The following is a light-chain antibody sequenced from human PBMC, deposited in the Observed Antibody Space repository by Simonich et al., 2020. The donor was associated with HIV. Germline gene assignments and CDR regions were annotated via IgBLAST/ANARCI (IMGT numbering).Light chain of an antibody. J-gene: IGKJ1*01. Sequence: DIVMTQSPDSLAVSLGERATINCKSSQSVLYSSNNKNYLAWYQQKPGQPPNLLIYWASTREFGVPDRFSGSGSGTDFTLTISSLQAEDVAVYYCQQYYITPHTFGQGTKVEIK. V-gene: IGKV4-1*01. CDR1: QSVLYSSNNKNY. CDR2: WAS. CDR3: QQYYITPHT.